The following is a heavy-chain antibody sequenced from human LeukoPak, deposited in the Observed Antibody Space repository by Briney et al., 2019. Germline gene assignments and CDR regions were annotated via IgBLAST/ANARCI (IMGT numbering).Heavy chain of an antibody. CDR2: MSTSGNS. D-gene: IGHD6-25*01. CDR3: ARESGSMRWFDP. J-gene: IGHJ5*02. V-gene: IGHV4-39*07. CDR1: GGSISSSSYY. Sequence: SETLSLTCTVSGGSISSSSYYWGWIRQPPGKGLEWIGRMSTSGNSNYIPSLVSRVTMSVDTSKNQFSLNLSSVTAADTAVYYCARESGSMRWFDPWGQGTLVTVSS.